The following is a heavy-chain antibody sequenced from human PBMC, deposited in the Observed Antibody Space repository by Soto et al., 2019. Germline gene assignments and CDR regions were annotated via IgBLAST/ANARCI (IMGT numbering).Heavy chain of an antibody. CDR1: GGSITSYY. CDR3: ARTTYTTSNYFDY. CDR2: IYYRGSN. J-gene: IGHJ4*01. D-gene: IGHD2-2*02. V-gene: IGHV4-59*01. Sequence: SETLSLTCTVSGGSITSYYWSWIRQPPGKGLEWIAYIYYRGSNTYNPSLESRVTMSVDTSKNQFSLNLSSVTAADTAVYYCARTTYTTSNYFDYWGHGTLVTSPQ.